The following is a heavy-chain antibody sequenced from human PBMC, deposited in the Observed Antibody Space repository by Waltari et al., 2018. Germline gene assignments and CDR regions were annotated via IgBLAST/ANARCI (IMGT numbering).Heavy chain of an antibody. Sequence: EVQLVESGGGLVQPGGSRRLSCAASGSTFSSNAMNWVRQAPGKGREWVSGISGGGGSTHYADSVKGRCTISRDNSKNTLHLQMNSLRAEDTAIYYCAKDRGSGWYENWFDPWGQGTLVTVSS. CDR3: AKDRGSGWYENWFDP. CDR2: ISGGGGST. V-gene: IGHV3-23*04. D-gene: IGHD6-19*01. J-gene: IGHJ5*02. CDR1: GSTFSSNA.